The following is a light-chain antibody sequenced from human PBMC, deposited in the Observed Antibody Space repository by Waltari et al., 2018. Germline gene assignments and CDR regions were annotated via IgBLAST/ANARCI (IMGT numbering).Light chain of an antibody. J-gene: IGKJ4*01. CDR2: DTS. CDR3: QQGSILPLT. Sequence: EVVLTQSPVTLSLAAGERATLSCRASKSVYNYLAWYQQKPGQSPRLLIFDTSKRATGIPARFSGSGYGTDFTLTINNLEAEDFALYYCQQGSILPLTFGGGTKVEI. V-gene: IGKV3-11*01. CDR1: KSVYNY.